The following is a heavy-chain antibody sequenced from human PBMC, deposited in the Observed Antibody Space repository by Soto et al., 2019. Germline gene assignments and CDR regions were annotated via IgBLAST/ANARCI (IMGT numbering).Heavy chain of an antibody. V-gene: IGHV4-31*03. Sequence: PSETLSLTCTVSGGSISSGGYYWSWIRQHPGKGLEWIGYIYYSGSTYYNPSLKSRVTISVDTSKNQFSLKLSSVTAADTAVYYCARERTRTLRFLEWLSDWGQGTLVTVSS. D-gene: IGHD3-3*01. J-gene: IGHJ4*02. CDR2: IYYSGST. CDR1: GGSISSGGYY. CDR3: ARERTRTLRFLEWLSD.